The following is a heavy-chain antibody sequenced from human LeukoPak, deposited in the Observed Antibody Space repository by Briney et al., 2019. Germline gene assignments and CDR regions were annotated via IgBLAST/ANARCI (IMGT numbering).Heavy chain of an antibody. CDR1: GYTFTSYG. Sequence: SVKVSCKASGYTFTSYGISWVRQAPGQGLEWMGRIIPILGIANYAQKFQGRVTITADKSTSTAYMELSSLRSEDTAVYYCASPPNYYDSSGYPNPTADAFDIWGQGTMVTVSS. D-gene: IGHD3-22*01. CDR2: IIPILGIA. V-gene: IGHV1-69*04. CDR3: ASPPNYYDSSGYPNPTADAFDI. J-gene: IGHJ3*02.